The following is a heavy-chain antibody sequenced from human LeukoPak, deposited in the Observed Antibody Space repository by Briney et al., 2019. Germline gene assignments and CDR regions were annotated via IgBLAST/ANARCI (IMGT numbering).Heavy chain of an antibody. V-gene: IGHV3-30*03. J-gene: IGHJ4*02. D-gene: IGHD2-15*01. Sequence: GGSLRLSCAASGFTFSSYGMPWVRQAPGKGLEWVAVISYDGSNKYYADSVKGRFTISRDNSKNTLYLQMNSLRAEDTAVYYCARDSVGYYDYWGQGTLVTVSS. CDR1: GFTFSSYG. CDR3: ARDSVGYYDY. CDR2: ISYDGSNK.